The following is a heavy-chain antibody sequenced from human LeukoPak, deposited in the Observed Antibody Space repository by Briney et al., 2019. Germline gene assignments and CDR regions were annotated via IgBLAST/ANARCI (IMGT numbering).Heavy chain of an antibody. CDR2: IHDSGST. Sequence: SETLSLTCAVSGGSISSGGYGWSWIRQTPGKGVEWIAYIHDSGSTYYNPSLKSRLSISIDTSKNQFFLRLNSVTATATATYYCARAVAAAGNNWFEPWGQGTLVTVSS. V-gene: IGHV4-30-4*07. J-gene: IGHJ5*02. CDR3: ARAVAAAGNNWFEP. D-gene: IGHD6-13*01. CDR1: GGSISSGGYG.